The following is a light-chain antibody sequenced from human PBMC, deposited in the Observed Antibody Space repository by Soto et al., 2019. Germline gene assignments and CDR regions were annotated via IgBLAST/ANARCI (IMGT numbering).Light chain of an antibody. CDR2: DVS. J-gene: IGLJ1*01. Sequence: QSALTQPASVSGSPGQSITISCTGTSSDVGSHNYVSWYQQHPGKAPKVMIYDVSNRPSGVSYRFSGSKSGSTASLTISGLQAEDEADYYCSSYKTSSTYVFGTGTKVTVL. CDR3: SSYKTSSTYV. V-gene: IGLV2-14*01. CDR1: SSDVGSHNY.